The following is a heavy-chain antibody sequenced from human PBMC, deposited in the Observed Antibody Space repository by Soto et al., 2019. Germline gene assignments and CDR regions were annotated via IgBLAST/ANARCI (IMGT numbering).Heavy chain of an antibody. CDR3: ARGGVVGRLGGLPADY. CDR1: GGTFSSYA. J-gene: IGHJ4*02. Sequence: QVQLVQSGAEVKKPGSSVKVSCKASGGTFSSYAISWVRQAPGQGLEWMGGIIPIFGTANYAQKFQGRVTITADESTRTAYMELSSRRSEDTAVDYCARGGVVGRLGGLPADYWGQGTLVTVSS. D-gene: IGHD3-16*01. V-gene: IGHV1-69*01. CDR2: IIPIFGTA.